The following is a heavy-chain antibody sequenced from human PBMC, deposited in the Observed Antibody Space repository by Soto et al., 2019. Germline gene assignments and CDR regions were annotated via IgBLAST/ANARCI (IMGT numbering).Heavy chain of an antibody. CDR2: ISPYNGGT. V-gene: IGHV1-18*01. J-gene: IGHJ5*02. D-gene: IGHD1-26*01. Sequence: QVQLVQSGAEVKKPGASVKVSCKTSGYNFISYGIMWVRQAPGQGLEWLGWISPYNGGTNYAQDTWGRILMTTDKSKSTVYMEVTSLTSDDTAVYYCAKEGGRYAGWFDPWGQGTLVIVSS. CDR3: AKEGGRYAGWFDP. CDR1: GYNFISYG.